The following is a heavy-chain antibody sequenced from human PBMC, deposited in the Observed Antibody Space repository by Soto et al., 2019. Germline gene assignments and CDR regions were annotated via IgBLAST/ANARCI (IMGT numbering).Heavy chain of an antibody. CDR2: IWHDGSDQ. V-gene: IGHV3-33*01. CDR1: GFTLSQYG. CDR3: ARDLSTHVDF. J-gene: IGHJ4*02. Sequence: GGSLRLSCAASGFTLSQYGMHWVRQAPGKGLEWVAVIWHDGSDQRYADSVKGRFTISKDDSQNTLYLQMSSLRAEDTAVYYCARDLSTHVDFWGQGTLVTVSS.